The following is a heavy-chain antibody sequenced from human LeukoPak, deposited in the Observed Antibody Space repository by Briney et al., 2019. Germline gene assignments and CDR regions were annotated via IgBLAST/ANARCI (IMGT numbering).Heavy chain of an antibody. CDR1: GFAFSSYE. CDR2: ISSSGSTI. D-gene: IGHD6-19*01. Sequence: GGSLRLSCAASGFAFSSYEMNWVRQAPGKGLEWVSYISSSGSTIYYADSVKGRFTISRDNAKNSLYLQINSLRAEDTAVYYCARDGGYGSGPFDYWGQGTLVTVSS. J-gene: IGHJ4*02. CDR3: ARDGGYGSGPFDY. V-gene: IGHV3-48*03.